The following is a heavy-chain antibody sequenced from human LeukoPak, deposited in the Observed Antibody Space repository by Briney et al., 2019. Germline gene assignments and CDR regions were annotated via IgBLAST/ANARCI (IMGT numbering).Heavy chain of an antibody. CDR1: GYTFTSYD. CDR2: MNPNSGNT. CDR3: ARHDGRGGATMGALDS. V-gene: IGHV1-8*01. D-gene: IGHD5-12*01. J-gene: IGHJ4*02. Sequence: ASVKVSCKASGYTFTSYDINWVRQATGQGLEWVGWMNPNSGNTGHAQKFQGRVTMTRNTSISTAYMELSSLRSEDTAVYYCARHDGRGGATMGALDSWGQGSLVTVSS.